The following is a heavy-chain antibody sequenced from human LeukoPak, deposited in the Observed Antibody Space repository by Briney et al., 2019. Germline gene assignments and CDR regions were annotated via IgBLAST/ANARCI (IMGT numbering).Heavy chain of an antibody. J-gene: IGHJ5*02. D-gene: IGHD3-22*01. CDR2: IYYSGST. CDR1: GGSISSYY. Sequence: SETLSLTCTVSGGSISSYYWSWIRQPPGKGLEWIGYIYYSGSTNYNPSLKSRVTISVDTSKNQFSLKLSSVTAADTAVYYCAREHLHYYDSTANWFDPWGQGTLVTVSS. V-gene: IGHV4-59*01. CDR3: AREHLHYYDSTANWFDP.